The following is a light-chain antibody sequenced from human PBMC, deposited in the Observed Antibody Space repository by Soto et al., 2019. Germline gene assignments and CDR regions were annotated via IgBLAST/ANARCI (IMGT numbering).Light chain of an antibody. V-gene: IGLV1-40*01. Sequence: QVVVTQPPSVSGAPGQRVTISCTGSSSNIGAGYDVHWYQQLPGRAPKLLIYGNTNRPSGVPDRFSGSKSGTSASLAITGLQAEDEADYYCLSFYSRLSVVFGGGTKLTVL. J-gene: IGLJ2*01. CDR1: SSNIGAGYD. CDR2: GNT. CDR3: LSFYSRLSVV.